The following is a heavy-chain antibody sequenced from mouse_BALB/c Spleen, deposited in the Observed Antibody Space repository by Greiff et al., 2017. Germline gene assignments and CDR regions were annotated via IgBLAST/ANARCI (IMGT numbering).Heavy chain of an antibody. J-gene: IGHJ4*01. Sequence: EVQRVESGGGLVKPGGSLKLSCAASGFTFSSYAMSWVRQTPEKRLEWVATISSGGSYTYYPDSVKGRFTISRDNAKNTLYLQMSSLRSEDTAMYYCARWGDYYAMDYWGQGTSVTVSS. CDR3: ARWGDYYAMDY. V-gene: IGHV5-9-3*01. CDR2: ISSGGSYT. CDR1: GFTFSSYA.